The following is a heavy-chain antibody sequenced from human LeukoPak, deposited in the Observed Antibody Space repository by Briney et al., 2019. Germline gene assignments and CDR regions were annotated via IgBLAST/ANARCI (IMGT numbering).Heavy chain of an antibody. J-gene: IGHJ3*01. V-gene: IGHV4-4*07. Sequence: SSETLSLTCSVSGVSVNNYYWNWIRQPAGKGLEWIGRIYSTGGTDYNPSLKSRVTMSVDTSQNQFSLNMSSVTAADTAVYYCARRVAGPNDALDVWGQGTMVTVSS. CDR2: IYSTGGT. D-gene: IGHD6-19*01. CDR3: ARRVAGPNDALDV. CDR1: GVSVNNYY.